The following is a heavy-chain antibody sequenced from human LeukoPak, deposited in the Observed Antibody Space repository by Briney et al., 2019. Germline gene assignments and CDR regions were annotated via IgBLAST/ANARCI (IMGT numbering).Heavy chain of an antibody. CDR3: ARGDPGYSYGY. D-gene: IGHD5-18*01. CDR1: GFTFSSYI. Sequence: GGSLRLSCAASGFTFSSYIMNWVRQAPGKGLDWVSCISSISSHIYYADSVKGRFTISRDNAKNSLYLQMNSLRAEDTAVYYCARGDPGYSYGYWGQGTLVTVSS. J-gene: IGHJ4*02. V-gene: IGHV3-21*01. CDR2: ISSISSHI.